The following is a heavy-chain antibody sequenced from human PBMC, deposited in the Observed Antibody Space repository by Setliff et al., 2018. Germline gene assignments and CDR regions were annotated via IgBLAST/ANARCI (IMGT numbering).Heavy chain of an antibody. J-gene: IGHJ6*03. D-gene: IGHD3-3*01. Sequence: SETLSLTCAVYSGSFSGYFWSWIRQPPGKGLEWIGEINHSGSTNYNPSLKSRVTISVDTSKNQFSLKLSSVTAADTAVYYCAGMSGFLYMDVWGKGTTVTVSS. CDR2: INHSGST. CDR1: SGSFSGYF. V-gene: IGHV4-34*01. CDR3: AGMSGFLYMDV.